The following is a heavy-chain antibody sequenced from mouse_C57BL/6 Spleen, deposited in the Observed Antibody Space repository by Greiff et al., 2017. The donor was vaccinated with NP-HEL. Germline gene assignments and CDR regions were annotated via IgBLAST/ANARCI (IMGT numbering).Heavy chain of an antibody. J-gene: IGHJ4*01. D-gene: IGHD1-1*01. CDR2: IYPGSGST. V-gene: IGHV1-55*01. Sequence: QVQLQQSGAELVKPGASVKMSCKASGYTFTSYWITWVKQRPGQGLEWIGDIYPGSGSTNYNEKFKSKATLTVDTSSSTAYMQLSSLTSGDSAVYYCARPVVVDGYAMDYWGQGTSVTVSS. CDR1: GYTFTSYW. CDR3: ARPVVVDGYAMDY.